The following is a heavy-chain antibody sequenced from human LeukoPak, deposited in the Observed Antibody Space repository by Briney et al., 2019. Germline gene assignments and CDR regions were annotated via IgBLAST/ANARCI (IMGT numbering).Heavy chain of an antibody. Sequence: SVKVSCKASGGTFSSYAISWVRQAPGQGLEWMGGIIPIFGTANYAQKFQGRVTITADESTSTAYMELSSLRSEDTAVYYCARGYTVTQYYYYGMDVWGQGTTVTVSS. CDR3: ARGYTVTQYYYYGMDV. D-gene: IGHD4-11*01. CDR1: GGTFSSYA. CDR2: IIPIFGTA. J-gene: IGHJ6*02. V-gene: IGHV1-69*13.